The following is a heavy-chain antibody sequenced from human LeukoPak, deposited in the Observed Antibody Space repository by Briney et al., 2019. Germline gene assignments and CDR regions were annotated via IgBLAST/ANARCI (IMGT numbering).Heavy chain of an antibody. CDR1: GFTFSSHG. Sequence: GGSLRLSCAASGFTFSSHGMNWVRQAPGKGLEWVSYISSSGSTIYYADSVKGRFTISRDNAKNSLYLQMNSLRAEDTAVYYCARVDYDSSGYYAAFDIWGQGTMVTVSS. CDR3: ARVDYDSSGYYAAFDI. V-gene: IGHV3-48*04. CDR2: ISSSGSTI. J-gene: IGHJ3*02. D-gene: IGHD3-22*01.